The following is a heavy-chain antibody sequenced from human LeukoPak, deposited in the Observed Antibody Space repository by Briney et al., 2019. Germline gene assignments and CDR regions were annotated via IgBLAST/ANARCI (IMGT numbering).Heavy chain of an antibody. Sequence: GGSLRLSCAASGFTFSSFSMSWCRQAPGKGLEWFSAISGSGGSTYYADSVKGRFTISRDNSKNTLYLQMHSLRAEDTAVYYCAKDHYYGSGSYQGAFFDYWGQGTLVTVSS. J-gene: IGHJ4*02. D-gene: IGHD3-10*01. CDR3: AKDHYYGSGSYQGAFFDY. V-gene: IGHV3-23*01. CDR1: GFTFSSFS. CDR2: ISGSGGST.